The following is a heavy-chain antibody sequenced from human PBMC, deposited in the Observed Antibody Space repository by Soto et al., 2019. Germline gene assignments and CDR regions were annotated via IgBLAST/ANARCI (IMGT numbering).Heavy chain of an antibody. D-gene: IGHD5-18*01. CDR3: AILVDIAMAQGFDY. CDR1: GFTFSSYS. V-gene: IGHV3-21*01. J-gene: IGHJ4*02. Sequence: GGSLRLSCAASGFTFSSYSMNWVRQAPGKGLEWVSSISSSSSYIYYADSVKGRFTISRDNAKNSLYLQRNSLRAEDTAVYYCAILVDIAMAQGFDYWGQGTLVTVSS. CDR2: ISSSSSYI.